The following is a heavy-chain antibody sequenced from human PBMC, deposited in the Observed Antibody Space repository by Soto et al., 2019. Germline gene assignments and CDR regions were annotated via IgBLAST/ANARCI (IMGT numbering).Heavy chain of an antibody. D-gene: IGHD4-4*01. J-gene: IGHJ4*02. Sequence: QEQLVESGGGVVQPGTSLRLSCGASGFSFSSYGMHWVRQAPGKGLEWVAFITYDGSDTYYVDSVKGRFTVSRHNSKNTLYLQMNSLKPEYTSIYYCAKDSVFEYSFGQHGFDSWGQGTLVTVSS. CDR3: AKDSVFEYSFGQHGFDS. V-gene: IGHV3-30*18. CDR2: ITYDGSDT. CDR1: GFSFSSYG.